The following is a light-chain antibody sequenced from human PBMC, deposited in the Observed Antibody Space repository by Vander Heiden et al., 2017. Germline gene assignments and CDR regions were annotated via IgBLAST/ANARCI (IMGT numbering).Light chain of an antibody. CDR3: QQSYTTPLT. CDR2: AAS. J-gene: IGKJ4*01. V-gene: IGKV1-39*01. CDR1: ESINRY. Sequence: IQITQSQSSLSASVGDRVTITCRASESINRYLNWYQQKPGKAPRFLISAASNLESGVPSRFTGSGSGRDFTLTISSLQPEDFATYFCQQSYTTPLTFGGGTRVDLK.